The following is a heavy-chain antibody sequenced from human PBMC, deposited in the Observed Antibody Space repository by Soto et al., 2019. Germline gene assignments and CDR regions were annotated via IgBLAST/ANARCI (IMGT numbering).Heavy chain of an antibody. CDR3: ARRFLEWLPNNWFDP. V-gene: IGHV4-30-4*01. Sequence: SETLSLTCTVSGGSISSGDYYWSWIRQPPGKGLEWIGYIYYSGSTYYNPSLKSRVTISVDTSKNQFSLKLSSVTAADTAVYYCARRFLEWLPNNWFDPWGQGTLVTVS. CDR1: GGSISSGDYY. D-gene: IGHD3-3*01. CDR2: IYYSGST. J-gene: IGHJ5*02.